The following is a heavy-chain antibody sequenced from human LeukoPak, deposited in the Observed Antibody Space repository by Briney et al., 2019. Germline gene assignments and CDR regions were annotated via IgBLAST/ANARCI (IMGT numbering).Heavy chain of an antibody. CDR1: GYTFTGYY. V-gene: IGHV1-2*06. CDR2: INPNSGGT. CDR3: ASPRLPYYYDSSGSTQVFDY. D-gene: IGHD3-22*01. J-gene: IGHJ4*02. Sequence: ASVKVSCKASGYTFTGYYMHWVRQAPGQGLEWMGRINPNSGGTNYAQKFQGRVTMTRDTSISTAYMELSRLRSDDTAVYYCASPRLPYYYDSSGSTQVFDYWGQGTLVTVSS.